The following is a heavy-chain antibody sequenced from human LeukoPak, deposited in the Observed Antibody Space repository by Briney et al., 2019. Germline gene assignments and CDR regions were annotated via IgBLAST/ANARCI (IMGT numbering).Heavy chain of an antibody. CDR1: GGSMSTYY. CDR2: IYYTGST. V-gene: IGHV4-59*01. D-gene: IGHD1-14*01. CDR3: AGMRITTPTVRTLDY. J-gene: IGHJ4*02. Sequence: SETLSLTCTVSGGSMSTYYWTWIRQPPGKGLEWIGFIYYTGSTNYNPSLKSRVTISVDTSKNQFSLKLSSVTAADTAVYYCAGMRITTPTVRTLDYWGQGTLVTVTS.